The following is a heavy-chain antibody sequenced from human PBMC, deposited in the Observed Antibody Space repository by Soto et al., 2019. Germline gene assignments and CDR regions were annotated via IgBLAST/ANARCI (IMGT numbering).Heavy chain of an antibody. CDR1: GGTFSTYA. CDR3: ARPKGSYSSGYYYFDY. D-gene: IGHD6-19*01. V-gene: IGHV1-69*13. Sequence: SVKVSCKTSGGTFSTYAIYWVRPAPGQGLEWMGAIIPLFGTADYAQKFQGRVTITADESTSTAYMELSSLRSEDTAVYYCARPKGSYSSGYYYFDYWGQGTLVTVSS. CDR2: IIPLFGTA. J-gene: IGHJ4*02.